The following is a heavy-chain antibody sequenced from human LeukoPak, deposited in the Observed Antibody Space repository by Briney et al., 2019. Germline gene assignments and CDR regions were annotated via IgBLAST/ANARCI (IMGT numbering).Heavy chain of an antibody. D-gene: IGHD3-10*01. CDR2: INAGNGNT. Sequence: ASVNVSCTTPGYTFTNFAIHWVRQAPGQRLEWMGWINAGNGNTKYSQNLQGRVTIAGDTSVSTAYMELTSLRSEDTAVYYCARGLLWFGELSTLGYWGQGTLVTVS. CDR3: ARGLLWFGELSTLGY. CDR1: GYTFTNFA. J-gene: IGHJ4*02. V-gene: IGHV1-3*01.